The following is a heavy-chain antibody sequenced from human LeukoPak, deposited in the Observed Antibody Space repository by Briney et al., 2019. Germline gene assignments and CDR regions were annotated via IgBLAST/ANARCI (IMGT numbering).Heavy chain of an antibody. D-gene: IGHD3-3*01. CDR3: ARAPNDFWSGYYVFDY. CDR2: IYYSGST. V-gene: IGHV4-59*01. J-gene: IGHJ4*02. Sequence: SETLSLTCSVSGDSITSYYWNWIRQPPGKGLVWIGYIYYSGSTNYNHSLKSRVTISVDTSKNHFSLLLSSVTAAATAVYYCARAPNDFWSGYYVFDYWGQGTLVPSPQ. CDR1: GDSITSYY.